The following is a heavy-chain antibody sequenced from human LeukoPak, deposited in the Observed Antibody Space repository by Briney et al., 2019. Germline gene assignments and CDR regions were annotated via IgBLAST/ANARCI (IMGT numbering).Heavy chain of an antibody. CDR2: IYHSGST. J-gene: IGHJ4*02. CDR3: ARRMSFDY. Sequence: SETLSLTCAVSGGSISSNKCWTWVRQPPGKGLEWIGEIYHSGSTNYNPSLKSRVTISVDTSKNQFSLKLSSVTAADTAVYYCARRMSFDYWGQGTLVTVSS. CDR1: GGSISSNKC. V-gene: IGHV4-4*02.